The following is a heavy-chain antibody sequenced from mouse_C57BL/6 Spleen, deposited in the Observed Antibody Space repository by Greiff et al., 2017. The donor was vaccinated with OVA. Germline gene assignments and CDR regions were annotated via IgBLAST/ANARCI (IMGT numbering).Heavy chain of an antibody. J-gene: IGHJ4*01. CDR3: ARSLLSHNYAVDY. Sequence: QVQLQQPGAELVMPGASVKLSCKASGYTFTSYWMHWVKQRPGQGLEWIGEIDPSDSYTNYNQKFKGKSTLTVDKSSSTVYMQLSSLTSEDSAVYYCARSLLSHNYAVDYWGQRTSVTVAS. CDR2: IDPSDSYT. CDR1: GYTFTSYW. D-gene: IGHD2-10*01. V-gene: IGHV1-69*01.